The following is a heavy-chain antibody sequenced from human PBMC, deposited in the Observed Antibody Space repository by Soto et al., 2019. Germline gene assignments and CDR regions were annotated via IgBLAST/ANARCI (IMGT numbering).Heavy chain of an antibody. Sequence: EMQLLESGGGLVQPGGSLRLSCAASGFTFANFAMSWVRQAPGKGLEWVSAITGSGGSTFYAGSVKGRFTISRDNSDDTLVQQMNSLRVEDTAMYFCAKGRMASVTYSDYWGQGTLVTVSS. J-gene: IGHJ4*02. CDR3: AKGRMASVTYSDY. D-gene: IGHD4-17*01. V-gene: IGHV3-23*01. CDR2: ITGSGGST. CDR1: GFTFANFA.